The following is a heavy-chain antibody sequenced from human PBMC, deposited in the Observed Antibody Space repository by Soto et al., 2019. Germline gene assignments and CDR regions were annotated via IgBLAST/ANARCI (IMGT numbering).Heavy chain of an antibody. J-gene: IGHJ4*02. CDR2: IYYSGST. D-gene: IGHD2-21*01. CDR1: GGSISSYY. Sequence: SETLSLTCTVSGGSISSYYWSWIRQPPGKGLEWIGYIYYSGSTNYNPSLESRVTISVDTSKNQFPLKLSSVTAADTAVYYCARAIPDCGGDCFDYWGQGTLVTVSS. V-gene: IGHV4-59*01. CDR3: ARAIPDCGGDCFDY.